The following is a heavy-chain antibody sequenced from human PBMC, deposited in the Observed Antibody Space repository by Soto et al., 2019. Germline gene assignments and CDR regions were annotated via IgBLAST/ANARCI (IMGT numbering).Heavy chain of an antibody. V-gene: IGHV1-69*13. Sequence: SVKVSCKASGGTFSSYAISWVRQAPGQGLEWMGGIIPIFGTANYAQKFQGRVTITADESTSTAYMELSSLRSEDTAVYCWASGSDWNYHSWFEPWGQGTLVIVSS. CDR1: GGTFSSYA. CDR2: IIPIFGTA. CDR3: ASGSDWNYHSWFEP. J-gene: IGHJ5*02. D-gene: IGHD1-7*01.